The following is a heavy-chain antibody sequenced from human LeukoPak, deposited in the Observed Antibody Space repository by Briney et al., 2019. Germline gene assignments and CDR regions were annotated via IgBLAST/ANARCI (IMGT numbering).Heavy chain of an antibody. V-gene: IGHV4-59*01. Sequence: SETLSLTCTVSGGSISSYYWSWIRQPPGKGLEWIGYIYYSGSTNYNPSLKSRVTISVDTSKNQFSLKLSSLTAADTAVYSCARDGESVTDIPRGEQNGLWFDHWGQGTLVTVSS. D-gene: IGHD2-21*02. J-gene: IGHJ5*02. CDR1: GGSISSYY. CDR3: ARDGESVTDIPRGEQNGLWFDH. CDR2: IYYSGST.